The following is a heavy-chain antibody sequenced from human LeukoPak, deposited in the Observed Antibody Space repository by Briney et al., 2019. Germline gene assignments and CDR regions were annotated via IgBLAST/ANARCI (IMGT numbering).Heavy chain of an antibody. CDR3: ARGDPHADL. CDR2: INQGGSDK. CDR1: GFTFSGHW. Sequence: PGGSLRLSCAASGFTFSGHWMSWVRQAPGKGLEWVANINQGGSDKYYVDSVKGRFTISRDNANNLLYLQMNSLRVEDTGVYYCARGDPHADLWGQGTLVTVSS. J-gene: IGHJ5*02. V-gene: IGHV3-7*01.